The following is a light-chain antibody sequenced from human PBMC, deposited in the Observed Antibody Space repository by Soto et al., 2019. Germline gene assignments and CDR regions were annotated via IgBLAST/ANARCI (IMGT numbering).Light chain of an antibody. CDR2: AAS. CDR1: QSISSY. J-gene: IGKJ5*01. Sequence: DIQMPQSPSPLSASVGDRVTITCLASQSISSYLNWYQQKPGKAPKLLIYAASSLQSGVPSRFSGSGSGTDFTLTISSLQPEDFATYYCQQSYSTPSTFGQGTRLEVK. V-gene: IGKV1-39*01. CDR3: QQSYSTPST.